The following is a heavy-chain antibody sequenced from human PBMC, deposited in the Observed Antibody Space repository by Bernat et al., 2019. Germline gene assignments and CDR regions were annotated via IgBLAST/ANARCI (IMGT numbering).Heavy chain of an antibody. CDR2: IRSKANSYAT. Sequence: EVQLVESGGGLVQPGGSLKLSCAASAFTFSGSAMHWVLQASGKGLEWVGRIRSKANSYATAYAASVKGRFTISRDDSKNTAYLQMNSLKTEDTAVYYCTRLNDYGVYYYYYGMDVWGQGTTVTVSS. J-gene: IGHJ6*02. CDR1: AFTFSGSA. D-gene: IGHD4-17*01. CDR3: TRLNDYGVYYYYYGMDV. V-gene: IGHV3-73*01.